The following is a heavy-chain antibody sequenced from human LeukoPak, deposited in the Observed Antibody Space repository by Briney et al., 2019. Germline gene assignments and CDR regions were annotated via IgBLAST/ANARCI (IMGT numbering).Heavy chain of an antibody. CDR1: GFSLSTSGVG. CDR2: IYWDDDK. J-gene: IGHJ5*02. Sequence: ESGPTLVKPTQTLTLTCTFSGFSLSTSGVGVGWIRQPPGKALEWLALIYWDDDKRYSPSLKSRLTITKDTSKNQVVLTMTNMDPVDTATYYCAHGGYCSSTSCYAPRVFDPWGQGTLVTVSS. CDR3: AHGGYCSSTSCYAPRVFDP. V-gene: IGHV2-5*02. D-gene: IGHD2-2*01.